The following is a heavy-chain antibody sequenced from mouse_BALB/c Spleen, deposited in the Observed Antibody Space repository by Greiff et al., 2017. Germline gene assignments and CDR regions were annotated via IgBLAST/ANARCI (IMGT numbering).Heavy chain of an antibody. V-gene: IGHV2-6-7*01. Sequence: QVQLKESGPGLVAPSQCLSITCTVSGFSLTGYGVNWVRQPPGKGLEWLGMIWGDGSTDYNSATKSSLSISKDNTKIEVFLKMNSLQTDDTAMYYCAREDVDDWGAGTTVTVSS. J-gene: IGHJ1*01. CDR3: AREDVDD. CDR2: IWGDGST. CDR1: GFSLTGYG.